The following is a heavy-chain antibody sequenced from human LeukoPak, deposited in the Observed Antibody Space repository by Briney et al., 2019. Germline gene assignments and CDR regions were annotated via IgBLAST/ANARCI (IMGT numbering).Heavy chain of an antibody. Sequence: GGSLRLSCAAPGFTFSSYAMSWVRQAPGKGLEWVSAISGSGGSTYYADSVKGRFTISRDNSKNALYLQMNSLRAEDTAVYYCAKNPNYYDSSGYDWGQGTLVTVSS. J-gene: IGHJ4*02. CDR3: AKNPNYYDSSGYD. CDR2: ISGSGGST. V-gene: IGHV3-23*01. CDR1: GFTFSSYA. D-gene: IGHD3-22*01.